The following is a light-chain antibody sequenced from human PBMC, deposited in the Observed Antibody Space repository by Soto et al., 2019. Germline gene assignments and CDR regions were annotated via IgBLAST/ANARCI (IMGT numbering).Light chain of an antibody. CDR1: QSVGSI. CDR2: GAS. V-gene: IGKV3D-15*01. J-gene: IGKJ5*01. CDR3: QQYNNWPPIT. Sequence: IVLTQSPGTLSLSPGERATLSCRASQSVGSIYLAWYQQKPGQAPRLLIYGASNRATGIPARFSGSGSGTEFTLTISSLQSEDFAVYYCQQYNNWPPITFGQGTRLEIK.